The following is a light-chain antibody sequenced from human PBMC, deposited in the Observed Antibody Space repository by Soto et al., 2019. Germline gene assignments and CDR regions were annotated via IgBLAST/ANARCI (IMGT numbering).Light chain of an antibody. CDR1: QSVGNS. V-gene: IGKV3-11*01. Sequence: EIVLTQSPAALSFSPGERATLSCRASQSVGNSLAWYQQKPGQAPRLLIYDASSKPTDSPARITGSVSGTDFSLTISGLEPEDFAVYYCQQRSNSPLTFGGGTKVEIK. CDR3: QQRSNSPLT. J-gene: IGKJ4*01. CDR2: DAS.